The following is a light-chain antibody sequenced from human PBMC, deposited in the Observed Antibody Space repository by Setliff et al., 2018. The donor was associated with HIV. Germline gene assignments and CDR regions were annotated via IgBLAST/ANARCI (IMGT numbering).Light chain of an antibody. CDR1: SGDVGRYNL. J-gene: IGLJ1*01. CDR2: QAS. CDR3: CSNTGSNTYV. V-gene: IGLV2-23*01. Sequence: QSVLTQPASVSGSPGQSITISCTGTSGDVGRYNLVSWYQQQPGKPPKLMIYQASKRPSGVSNRFSGSKSGNTASLTISGLQAEDEADYYCCSNTGSNTYVFGTVTKVTVL.